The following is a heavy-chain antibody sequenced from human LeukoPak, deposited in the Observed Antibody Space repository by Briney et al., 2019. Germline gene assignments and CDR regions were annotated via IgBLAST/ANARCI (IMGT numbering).Heavy chain of an antibody. CDR3: ARSSGLRDCSSTSCYTRWAYYYYMDV. Sequence: SVKVSCKASGGTFSSYAISWVRQAPGQGLEWMGGIIPIFGTANYAQKFQGRVTITTDESTSTAYMELSSLRSEDTAVYYCARSSGLRDCSSTSCYTRWAYYYYMDVWGKGTTVTVSS. CDR2: IIPIFGTA. V-gene: IGHV1-69*05. J-gene: IGHJ6*03. CDR1: GGTFSSYA. D-gene: IGHD2-2*02.